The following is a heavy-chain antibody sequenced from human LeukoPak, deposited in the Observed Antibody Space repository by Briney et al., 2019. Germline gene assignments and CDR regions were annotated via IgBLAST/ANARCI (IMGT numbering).Heavy chain of an antibody. J-gene: IGHJ4*02. CDR3: ATSDCSGVECYHY. CDR1: GYTFTGYY. V-gene: IGHV1-2*02. D-gene: IGHD2-15*01. Sequence: ASVKVSCKASGYTFTGYYMHWVRQAPGQGLEWMGWINPDSGGTNYAQKFQDRVTMTRDTSISTAYMELSRLRSDDTAVYYCATSDCSGVECYHYWGQGTLVTASP. CDR2: INPDSGGT.